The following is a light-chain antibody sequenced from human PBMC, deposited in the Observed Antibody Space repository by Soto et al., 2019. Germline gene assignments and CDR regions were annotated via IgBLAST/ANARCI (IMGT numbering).Light chain of an antibody. J-gene: IGLJ2*01. CDR2: DVS. V-gene: IGLV2-11*01. CDR3: CSNAGTYTV. CDR1: SSDVGSYNY. Sequence: QSVLTQPRSVSGSPGQSVTISCTGTSSDVGSYNYVSWYQQHPGKAPKLMIYDVSKRPSGVPDRFSGSKSGNTASLTISGLQAEDEADYYCCSNAGTYTVFGGGTKVTVL.